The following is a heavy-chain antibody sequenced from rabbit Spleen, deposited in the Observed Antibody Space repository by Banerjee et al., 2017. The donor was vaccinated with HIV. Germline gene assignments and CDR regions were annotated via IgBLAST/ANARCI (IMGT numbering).Heavy chain of an antibody. Sequence: QSLEESGGDLVKPGASLTLTCTASGVSFSISSYMCWVRQAPGKGLEWIACIDIGSSGFTYFATWAKGRFTISKTSSTTVTLQMTSLTAADTATYFCARDSGSSFSSYGMDLWGQGTLVTVS. CDR2: IDIGSSGFT. J-gene: IGHJ6*01. D-gene: IGHD8-1*01. V-gene: IGHV1S40*01. CDR3: ARDSGSSFSSYGMDL. CDR1: GVSFSISSY.